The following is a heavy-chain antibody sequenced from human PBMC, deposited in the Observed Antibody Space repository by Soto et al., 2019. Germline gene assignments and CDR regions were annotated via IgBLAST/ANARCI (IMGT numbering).Heavy chain of an antibody. J-gene: IGHJ6*03. Sequence: SETLSLTCTVSGGSISSGGYYWSWIRQHPGKGLEWIGYIYYSGSTYYNPSLKSRVTISVDTSKNQFSLKLSSVTAADTAVYYCARVGTIFGVVGSYYYYYMDVWGKGTTVTVSS. V-gene: IGHV4-31*03. CDR1: GGSISSGGYY. CDR2: IYYSGST. CDR3: ARVGTIFGVVGSYYYYYMDV. D-gene: IGHD3-3*01.